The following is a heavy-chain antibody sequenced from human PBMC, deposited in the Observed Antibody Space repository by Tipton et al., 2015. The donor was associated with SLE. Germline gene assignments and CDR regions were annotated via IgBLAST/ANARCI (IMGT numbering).Heavy chain of an antibody. CDR3: ARPIVGVAAFHI. D-gene: IGHD1-26*01. J-gene: IGHJ3*02. Sequence: TLSLTCTVSGGSISSGGYYWSWIRQHPGKGLEWIGYIYYSGSTYYNPSLKSRVTMSVDTSKNQFSLKLSSVTAADTAVYFCARPIVGVAAFHIWGPGTMVTVSS. CDR1: GGSISSGGYY. V-gene: IGHV4-31*03. CDR2: IYYSGST.